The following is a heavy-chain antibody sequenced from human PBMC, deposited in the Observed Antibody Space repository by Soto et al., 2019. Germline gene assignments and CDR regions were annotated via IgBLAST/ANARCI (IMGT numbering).Heavy chain of an antibody. CDR3: ARRAIGSGSYPMGSNWFDP. D-gene: IGHD3-10*01. Sequence: QVQLVQSGAEVKKPGASVKVSCKASGYTFTGYYMHWVRQAPGQGLEWMGWINPNSGGTNYAQKFQGRVTMTRDTSLSTAYMELSRLRSDDTAVYYCARRAIGSGSYPMGSNWFDPWGQGTLVTVSS. CDR1: GYTFTGYY. J-gene: IGHJ5*02. V-gene: IGHV1-2*02. CDR2: INPNSGGT.